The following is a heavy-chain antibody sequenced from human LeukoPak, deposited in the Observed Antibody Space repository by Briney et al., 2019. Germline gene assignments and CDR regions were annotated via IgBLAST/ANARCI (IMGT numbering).Heavy chain of an antibody. CDR1: GFTFSSYS. D-gene: IGHD6-19*01. CDR3: ARVGVRYSSGGTFDY. CDR2: ISSSSSYI. Sequence: GGSLRLSCAASGFTFSSYSMNWVRQAPGKGLEWVSSISSSSSYIYYSDSVKGRFTISRDNAKNSLYLQMNSLRAADTAVYYCARVGVRYSSGGTFDYWGQGTQVTVSS. V-gene: IGHV3-21*01. J-gene: IGHJ4*02.